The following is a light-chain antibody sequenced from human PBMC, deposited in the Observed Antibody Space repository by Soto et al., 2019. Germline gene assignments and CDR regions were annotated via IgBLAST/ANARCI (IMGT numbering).Light chain of an antibody. V-gene: IGKV3-15*01. Sequence: EIVMTQSPATLSVSPGERATLSCRASQSVSSDLAWYHQKPGQAPRLLIYGASTRATGIPARFSGSGSGTYFTLTITSLQPEDFATYYCLQHYTYPPTFGQGTKVDIK. CDR3: LQHYTYPPT. J-gene: IGKJ1*01. CDR2: GAS. CDR1: QSVSSD.